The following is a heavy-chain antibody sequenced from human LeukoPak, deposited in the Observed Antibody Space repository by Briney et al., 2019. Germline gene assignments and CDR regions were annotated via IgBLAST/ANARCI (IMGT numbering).Heavy chain of an antibody. CDR3: ARERIRTPYYGMDV. CDR2: IRTHNGDT. J-gene: IGHJ6*02. V-gene: IGHV1-18*01. D-gene: IGHD1-14*01. Sequence: ASVTVSCKASGYTFTNYAISWVRQAPGQGLEWMGCIRTHNGDTNYAQKIQGRVTLTTDTSTSTAYMELRSLRSDDTAVYYCARERIRTPYYGMDVWGQGTTVTVAS. CDR1: GYTFTNYA.